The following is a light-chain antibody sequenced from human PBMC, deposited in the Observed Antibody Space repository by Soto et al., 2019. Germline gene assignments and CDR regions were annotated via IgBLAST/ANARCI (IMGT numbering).Light chain of an antibody. CDR1: SSDVGGYDY. V-gene: IGLV2-14*01. J-gene: IGLJ3*02. Sequence: QSVLTKPASVAGSPGQTITISWAGSSSDVGGYDYVSWYQQHPGKVPKLMIYEVNKRPSGVSNRFSGSKSGNTASLTISGLQAEDEADYYCSSFTSSSTQVLGGGTQLTVL. CDR2: EVN. CDR3: SSFTSSSTQV.